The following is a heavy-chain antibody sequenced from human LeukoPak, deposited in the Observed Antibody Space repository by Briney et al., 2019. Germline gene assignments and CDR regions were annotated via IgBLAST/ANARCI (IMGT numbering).Heavy chain of an antibody. V-gene: IGHV1-18*01. Sequence: AXVKVSCKASGYTFTNFGISWVRQAPGQGLEWMGWISAYNGNTNYAQRLQGRVTMTTDTSTSTAYMELRSLRSDDTAVYYCARDRDYGDYNTQDLFVYWGQGTLVTVSS. CDR2: ISAYNGNT. D-gene: IGHD4-17*01. J-gene: IGHJ4*02. CDR1: GYTFTNFG. CDR3: ARDRDYGDYNTQDLFVY.